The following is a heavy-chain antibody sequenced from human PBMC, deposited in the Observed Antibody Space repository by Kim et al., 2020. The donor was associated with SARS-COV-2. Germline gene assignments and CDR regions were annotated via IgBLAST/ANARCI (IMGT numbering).Heavy chain of an antibody. CDR1: GYTSTGYY. CDR3: ANGGYCSSNNCPDNLFDP. V-gene: IGHV1-2*06. D-gene: IGHD2-2*01. CDR2: IHANNGGT. J-gene: IGHJ5*02. Sequence: ASVKVSCKASGYTSTGYYIHWVRQAPGQGLEWMGRIHANNGGTNYPQKFQGRVTMTRDASISTAYMELRRLGPDDTALYYCANGGYCSSNNCPDNLFDPWGQGTLVTVSS.